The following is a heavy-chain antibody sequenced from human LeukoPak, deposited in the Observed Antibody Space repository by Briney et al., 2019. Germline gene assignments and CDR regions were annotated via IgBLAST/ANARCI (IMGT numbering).Heavy chain of an antibody. CDR1: GFTFSSYE. CDR3: ARDRPPDV. CDR2: IYHSGST. J-gene: IGHJ6*04. V-gene: IGHV4-38-2*02. Sequence: GSLRLSCAASGFTFSSYEMNWVRQPPGKGLEWVGSIYHSGSTYYNPSLKSRVTISVDTSKNQFSLKLSSVTAADTAVYYCARDRPPDVWGKGTTVTISS.